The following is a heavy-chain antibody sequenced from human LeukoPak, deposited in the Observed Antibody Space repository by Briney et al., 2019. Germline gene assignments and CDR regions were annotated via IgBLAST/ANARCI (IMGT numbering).Heavy chain of an antibody. CDR1: GFIFSINE. CDR3: ARGAVAAPFDS. J-gene: IGHJ4*02. V-gene: IGHV3-48*03. D-gene: IGHD6-19*01. Sequence: PGGSLRLSYAASGFIFSINEMNWVRQAPGRGLEWISYISSNSLATYDADSVRGRFTISRDNAKNTLFLHMSSLRVEDTAIYYCARGAVAAPFDSWGQGTLVTVSS. CDR2: ISSNSLAT.